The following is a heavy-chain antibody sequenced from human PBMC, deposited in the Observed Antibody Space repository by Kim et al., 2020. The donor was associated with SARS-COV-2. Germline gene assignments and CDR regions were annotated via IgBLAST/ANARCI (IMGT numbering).Heavy chain of an antibody. V-gene: IGHV3-30*04. CDR1: GFTFNSYA. CDR3: AREKTDDILTGALDV. D-gene: IGHD3-9*01. J-gene: IGHJ6*02. Sequence: GGSLRLSCAASGFTFNSYAMHWVRQAPGKGLEWVAVISYDGSNKYYADSVKGRFTISRDNSKNTLYLQMNSLRAEDTAVYYCAREKTDDILTGALDVWGQGTTVTVSS. CDR2: ISYDGSNK.